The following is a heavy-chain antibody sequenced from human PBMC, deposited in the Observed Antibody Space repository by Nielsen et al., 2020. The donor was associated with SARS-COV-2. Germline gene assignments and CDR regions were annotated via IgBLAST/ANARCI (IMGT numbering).Heavy chain of an antibody. V-gene: IGHV1-3*04. CDR3: TRVGRAPDF. CDR2: ISTGTGNA. CDR1: DNTFFSYS. Sequence: ASVKVSCKASDNTFFSYSITWVRQAPGQGLEWVGWISTGTGNAKYSQKFQDRVIITRDTSATTVYMELSSLTSEDTAVYYCTRVGRAPDFWGQGTLVTVSS. J-gene: IGHJ4*02. D-gene: IGHD3-16*01.